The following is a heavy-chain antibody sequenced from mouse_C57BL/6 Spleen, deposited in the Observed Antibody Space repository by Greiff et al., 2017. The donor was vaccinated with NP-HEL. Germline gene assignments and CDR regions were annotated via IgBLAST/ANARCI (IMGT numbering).Heavy chain of an antibody. CDR3: ARRVYYDFGSWFAY. D-gene: IGHD2-4*01. CDR2: INPNNGGT. CDR1: GYTFTDYY. Sequence: EVQLQQSGPELVKPGASVKISCKASGYTFTDYYMNWVKQSHGKSLEWIGDINPNNGGTSYNQKFKGKATLTVDKSSSTAYMELRSLTSEDSAVYYCARRVYYDFGSWFAYWGQGTLVTVSA. V-gene: IGHV1-26*01. J-gene: IGHJ3*01.